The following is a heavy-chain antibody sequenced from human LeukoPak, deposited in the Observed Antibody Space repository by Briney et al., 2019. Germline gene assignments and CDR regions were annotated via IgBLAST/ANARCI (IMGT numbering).Heavy chain of an antibody. D-gene: IGHD1-14*01. V-gene: IGHV4-31*03. Sequence: SETLSLTCTVSGGPISSGGYYWSWIRQHPGKGLEWIGYIYYSGSTYYNPSLKSRVTISVDTSKNQFSLKLSSVTAADTAVYYCAKPPWGNTLGGYWFPPGGREPLAPFS. CDR3: AKPPWGNTLGGYWFPP. CDR2: IYYSGST. CDR1: GGPISSGGYY. J-gene: IGHJ5*02.